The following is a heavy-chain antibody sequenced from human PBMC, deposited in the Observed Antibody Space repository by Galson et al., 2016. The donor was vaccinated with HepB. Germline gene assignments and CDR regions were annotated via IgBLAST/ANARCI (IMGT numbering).Heavy chain of an antibody. Sequence: LSLTCTVSGDSVSSFYWSWIRQPPGKGLEWIGYMYYSGITDYNPSLKSRVTISADSSKNQFSLKLSSLTAADTAVYYCARVAGWSPYDAFDIWGQGTVVTVSS. J-gene: IGHJ3*02. CDR3: ARVAGWSPYDAFDI. CDR1: GDSVSSFY. D-gene: IGHD6-19*01. CDR2: MYYSGIT. V-gene: IGHV4-59*02.